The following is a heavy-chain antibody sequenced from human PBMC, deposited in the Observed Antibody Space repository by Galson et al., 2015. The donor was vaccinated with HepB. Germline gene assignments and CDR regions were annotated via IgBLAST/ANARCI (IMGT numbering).Heavy chain of an antibody. CDR1: GFTVSTNQ. V-gene: IGHV3-66*01. Sequence: SLRLSCAASGFTVSTNQMSWVRQAPGRGLEWASVIYYGGATKYADSVKDRFTISRDDSKNTVFLQMNSLRAEDTALYYCARLRGKGGSWYADLWGQGTLVTVSS. D-gene: IGHD6-13*01. J-gene: IGHJ5*02. CDR3: ARLRGKGGSWYADL. CDR2: IYYGGAT.